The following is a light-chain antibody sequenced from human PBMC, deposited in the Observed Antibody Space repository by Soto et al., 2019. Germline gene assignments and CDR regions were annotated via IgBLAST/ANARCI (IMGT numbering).Light chain of an antibody. CDR3: QQRSNWPLT. J-gene: IGKJ3*01. CDR1: QSVSSY. V-gene: IGKV3-11*01. CDR2: DAS. Sequence: EIVLTQSPATLSLSPGERATLSCRASQSVSSYLAWYQQKPGQAPRLLIYDASNRATDIPARFSGSGSGTDFTLTISSREPEDFAVYYCQQRSNWPLTFGPGTKVDI.